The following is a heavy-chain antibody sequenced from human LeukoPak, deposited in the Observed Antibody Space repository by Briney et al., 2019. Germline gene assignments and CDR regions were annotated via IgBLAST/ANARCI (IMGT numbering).Heavy chain of an antibody. CDR2: IYHSGST. CDR1: GGSISSSSYY. Sequence: PSETLSLTCTVSGGSISSSSYYWGWIRQPPGKGLEWIGSIYHSGSTYYNPSLKSRVTISVDTSKNQFSLKLSSVTAADTAVYYCARGGDTAMVTLDVWGKGTTVTVSS. V-gene: IGHV4-39*07. CDR3: ARGGDTAMVTLDV. D-gene: IGHD5-18*01. J-gene: IGHJ6*04.